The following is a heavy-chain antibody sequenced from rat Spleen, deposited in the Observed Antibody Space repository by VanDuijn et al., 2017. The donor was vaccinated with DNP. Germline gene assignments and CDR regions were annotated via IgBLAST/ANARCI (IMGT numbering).Heavy chain of an antibody. D-gene: IGHD4-4*01. CDR1: GYTFTTYY. Sequence: QVQLQQSGAELAKPDSSVKISCEASGYTFTTYYITWIKQTTGQGLEFIGYINTGSGGTNYNEKFKGKATLTVDKSSSTAFMQLSSLTPDDSAVYYCARWGGPGFFDYWGQGVMVTVSS. J-gene: IGHJ2*01. CDR3: ARWGGPGFFDY. V-gene: IGHV1-43*01. CDR2: INTGSGGT.